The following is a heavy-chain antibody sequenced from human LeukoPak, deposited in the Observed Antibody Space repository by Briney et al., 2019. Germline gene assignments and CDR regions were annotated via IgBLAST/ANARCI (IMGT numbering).Heavy chain of an antibody. V-gene: IGHV1-2*06. CDR1: GYTFTGYY. Sequence: GASVKVSCKTFGYTFTGYYIHWVRQAPGQGLEWMGRINPNSGGTNYAQKFQGRVTMTRDTSISTAYMELSRLRSDETAVYYCARAALWCGELLDGMDVWGQGTTVTVSS. D-gene: IGHD3-10*01. CDR2: INPNSGGT. CDR3: ARAALWCGELLDGMDV. J-gene: IGHJ6*02.